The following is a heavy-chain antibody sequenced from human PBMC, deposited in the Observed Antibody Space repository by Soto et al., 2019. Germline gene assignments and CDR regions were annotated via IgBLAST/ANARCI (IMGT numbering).Heavy chain of an antibody. CDR3: ARDYFDSSDYTTNWFDP. CDR2: IYHSGST. Sequence: PSETLSLTCAVSGGSISSSNWRSWVRQPPGKGLEWIGEIYHSGSTNYNPSLKSRVTISVDTSKNQFSLKLTSVTAADTALYYCARDYFDSSDYTTNWFDPWGQGSLVTVSS. D-gene: IGHD3-22*01. J-gene: IGHJ5*02. CDR1: GGSISSSNW. V-gene: IGHV4-4*02.